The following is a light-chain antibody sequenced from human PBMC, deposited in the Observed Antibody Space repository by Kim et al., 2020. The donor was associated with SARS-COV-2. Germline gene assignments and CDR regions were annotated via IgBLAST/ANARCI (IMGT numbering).Light chain of an antibody. CDR1: QSVGSS. J-gene: IGKJ2*01. CDR3: HQSSSIPDT. V-gene: IGKV6-21*02. CDR2: YAT. Sequence: SVTQKEKVTITCRASQSVGSSLHWYQQKPDQSPKLLIKYATQSISGVSSRFSGSGSGTYFTLTIDSREAEDAATYYCHQSSSIPDTFGQGTKLEIK.